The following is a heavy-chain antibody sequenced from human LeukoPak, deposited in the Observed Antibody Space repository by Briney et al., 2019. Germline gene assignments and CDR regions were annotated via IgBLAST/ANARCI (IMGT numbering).Heavy chain of an antibody. CDR2: ISDNSENT. Sequence: GGSLSLSCAASGFPFSSCVVGWARQARGGGVEWVSVISDNSENTLYADCVEGGFTLPRDNSKNALYLQVKRQSAEDTAIYFCATLGFCTSTSCSFVNWGQGTLVTVSS. CDR1: GFPFSSCV. CDR3: ATLGFCTSTSCSFVN. V-gene: IGHV3-23*01. D-gene: IGHD2-2*03. J-gene: IGHJ4*02.